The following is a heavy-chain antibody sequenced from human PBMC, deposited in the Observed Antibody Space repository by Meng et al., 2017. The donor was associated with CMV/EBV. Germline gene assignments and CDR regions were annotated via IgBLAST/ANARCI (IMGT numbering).Heavy chain of an antibody. D-gene: IGHD1-26*01. V-gene: IGHV1-18*01. CDR3: ARDRKFRWELLGE. Sequence: ASVKVSCKASGYTFTSYGIIGLRQAPGQELEWMGWISAYNGNTNYAQKLKGRVTMTTDTSTSTAYMELRSLRSDDPAVYYCARDRKFRWELLGEWGQGTLVTVSS. CDR1: GYTFTSYG. J-gene: IGHJ4*02. CDR2: ISAYNGNT.